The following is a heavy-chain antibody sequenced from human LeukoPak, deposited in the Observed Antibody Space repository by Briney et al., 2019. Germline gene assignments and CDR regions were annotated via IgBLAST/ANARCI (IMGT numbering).Heavy chain of an antibody. Sequence: ASVKVSCKASGYTFTSYGISWVRQAPGQGLEWMGWISAYNGNTNYAQKLQGRVTMTTDTSTSTAYMELRSLRSDDTAVYYCARARIMITFGGVIVFEDYWGQGTLVTVSS. CDR2: ISAYNGNT. V-gene: IGHV1-18*01. J-gene: IGHJ4*02. D-gene: IGHD3-16*02. CDR1: GYTFTSYG. CDR3: ARARIMITFGGVIVFEDY.